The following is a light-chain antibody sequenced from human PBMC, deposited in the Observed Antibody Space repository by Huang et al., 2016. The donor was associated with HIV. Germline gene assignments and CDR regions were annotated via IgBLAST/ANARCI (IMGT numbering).Light chain of an antibody. Sequence: EIVMTQSPVTLSVSPGERATLSCRASQSVRSNVAWYQQKPGQAPRLLIYGASTRATGIPARFSGSGSGTEFTLTISSLQSEDFAVYYCQQYNNRPYTFGQGTKLEIK. CDR3: QQYNNRPYT. CDR2: GAS. CDR1: QSVRSN. V-gene: IGKV3-15*01. J-gene: IGKJ2*01.